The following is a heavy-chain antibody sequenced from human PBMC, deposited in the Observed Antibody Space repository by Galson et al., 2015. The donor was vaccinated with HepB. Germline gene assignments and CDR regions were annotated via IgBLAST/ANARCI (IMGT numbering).Heavy chain of an antibody. Sequence: LRLSCAASGFTFSSYSMNWVRQAPGKGLEWVSSISSSSSYIYYADSVKGRFTISRDNAKNSLYLQMNSLRAEDTAVYYRARINVLLWFGEPLSSGMDVWGQGTTVTVSS. CDR2: ISSSSSYI. V-gene: IGHV3-21*01. D-gene: IGHD3-10*01. J-gene: IGHJ6*02. CDR1: GFTFSSYS. CDR3: ARINVLLWFGEPLSSGMDV.